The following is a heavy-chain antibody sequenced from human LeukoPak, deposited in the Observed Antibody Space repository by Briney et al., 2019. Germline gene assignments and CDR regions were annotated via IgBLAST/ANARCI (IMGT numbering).Heavy chain of an antibody. J-gene: IGHJ6*03. CDR2: ISSSSSYI. CDR3: ARGVVVVVAATPAYYYYYYMDV. D-gene: IGHD2-15*01. CDR1: GFTFSSYS. Sequence: AGGSLRLSCAASGFTFSSYSMNWVRQAPGKGLEWVSSISSSSSYIYYADSVKGRFTISRDNAKNSLYLQMNSLRAEDTAVYYCARGVVVVVAATPAYYYYYYMDVWGKGTTVTVSS. V-gene: IGHV3-21*01.